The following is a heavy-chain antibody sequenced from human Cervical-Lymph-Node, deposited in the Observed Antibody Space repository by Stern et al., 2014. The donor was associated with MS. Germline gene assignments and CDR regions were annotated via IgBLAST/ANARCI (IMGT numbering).Heavy chain of an antibody. J-gene: IGHJ4*02. CDR1: GGTFNIHV. V-gene: IGHV1-69*06. CDR2: IVPLFGTP. D-gene: IGHD5-12*01. Sequence: QVQLVESGAEVKKPGSSVKVSCKASGGTFNIHVISWVRQPRGQGLEWMGGIVPLFGTPDYARKFQGRVTITADKSTSTVHMVLSSLNREDTGIYYCANRDMGYTYGRHDYWGQGTLVTVS. CDR3: ANRDMGYTYGRHDY.